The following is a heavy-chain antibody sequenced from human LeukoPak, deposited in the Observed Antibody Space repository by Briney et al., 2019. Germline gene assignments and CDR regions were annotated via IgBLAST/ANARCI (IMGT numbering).Heavy chain of an antibody. CDR2: ITSGGMTV. CDR1: GFTFSTYA. V-gene: IGHV3-48*03. J-gene: IGHJ4*02. CDR3: ARGGRTSYYFDS. Sequence: GGSLRLSCAASGFTFSTYAMNWVRQAPGKGLEWISYITSGGMTVYYADSVRGRFTISRDNARNSLFLQMNSLRAEDTALYYCARGGRTSYYFDSWGLGTVVTVSS.